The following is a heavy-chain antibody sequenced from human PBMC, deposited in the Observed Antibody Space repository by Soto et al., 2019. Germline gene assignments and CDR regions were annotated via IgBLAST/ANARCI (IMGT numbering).Heavy chain of an antibody. CDR1: GFAFNDYW. CDR2: IRGDGSGS. Sequence: EVQLVESGGGLVQPGGSLTLSCSASGFAFNDYWMHWVRQAPGKGLVWVSRIRGDGSGSNYADSVKGRFTISRDNAKNTVYLQMNSLRAADTAVYYCARVPTTRDGMGIDYGGQGTLVTVSS. J-gene: IGHJ4*02. D-gene: IGHD1-1*01. CDR3: ARVPTTRDGMGIDY. V-gene: IGHV3-74*01.